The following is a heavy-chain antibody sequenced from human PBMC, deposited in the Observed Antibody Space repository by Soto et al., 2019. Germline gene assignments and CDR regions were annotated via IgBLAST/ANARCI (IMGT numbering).Heavy chain of an antibody. V-gene: IGHV4-59*01. Sequence: SETLSLTCTVSGGSISRYFWSWIRQSPGKGLEWIGYIFYTGSTTYNPSLKSRVTISIDTSKNQFSLKLSSLTAADTAVYYCAHFSDLEWFDPWGQGTMVTVSS. D-gene: IGHD2-21*01. J-gene: IGHJ5*02. CDR2: IFYTGST. CDR3: AHFSDLEWFDP. CDR1: GGSISRYF.